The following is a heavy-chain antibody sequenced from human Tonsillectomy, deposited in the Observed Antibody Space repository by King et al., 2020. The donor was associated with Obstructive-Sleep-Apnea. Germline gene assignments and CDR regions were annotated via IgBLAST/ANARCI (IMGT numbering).Heavy chain of an antibody. Sequence: VQLVESGGGVVQPGRSLRLSCAASGFTFSSYGMHWVRQAPGKGLEWVAVISYDGSNKYYADSVKGRFTISRDNSKNTLYLQMNSLRAEDTAVYYCAKDQSYYYGSGSYDYWGQGTLVTVSS. D-gene: IGHD3-10*01. V-gene: IGHV3-30*18. CDR3: AKDQSYYYGSGSYDY. CDR1: GFTFSSYG. J-gene: IGHJ4*02. CDR2: ISYDGSNK.